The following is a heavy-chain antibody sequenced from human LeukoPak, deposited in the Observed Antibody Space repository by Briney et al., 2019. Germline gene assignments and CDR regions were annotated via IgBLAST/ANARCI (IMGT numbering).Heavy chain of an antibody. D-gene: IGHD2-2*02. CDR2: ISSSGSTI. J-gene: IGHJ4*02. Sequence: GGSLRLSCAASGLTFSSYEMNWVRQAPGKGLEWVSYISSSGSTIYYADSVKGRFTISRDNAKNSLYLQMNSLRAEDTAVYYCARDHCSSTSCYTDYWGQGTLVTVSS. CDR1: GLTFSSYE. CDR3: ARDHCSSTSCYTDY. V-gene: IGHV3-48*03.